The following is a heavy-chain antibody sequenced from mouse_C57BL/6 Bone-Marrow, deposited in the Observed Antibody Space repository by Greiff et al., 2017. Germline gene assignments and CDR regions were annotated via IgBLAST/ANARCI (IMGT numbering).Heavy chain of an antibody. CDR1: GFSLTSYA. J-gene: IGHJ4*01. CDR2: IWTGGGT. CDR3: ARKTITPAYYAMDY. Sequence: VQLQESGPGLVAPSQSLSITCTVSGFSLTSYAISWVRQPPGKGLEWLGVIWTGGGTNYNSALKSRLSISKDNSKSPVFLKMNSLQTDDTARYYCARKTITPAYYAMDYWGQGTSVTVSS. D-gene: IGHD2-4*01. V-gene: IGHV2-9-1*01.